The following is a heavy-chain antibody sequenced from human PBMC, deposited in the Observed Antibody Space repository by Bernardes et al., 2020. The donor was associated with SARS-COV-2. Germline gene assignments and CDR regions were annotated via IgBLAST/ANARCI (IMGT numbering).Heavy chain of an antibody. V-gene: IGHV3-7*03. CDR1: GFTFSSYC. CDR2: INQDGSQK. D-gene: IGHD2-21*01. CDR3: ARDDFDAAKPLDY. Sequence: GGSLRLSCVVSGFTFSSYCMSWVRQAPGKGLEWVANINQDGSQKYYVDSVKGRFTISRDNAKNSLYLQMDSLRAEDTAVYYCARDDFDAAKPLDYWGQGTPVTVSS. J-gene: IGHJ4*02.